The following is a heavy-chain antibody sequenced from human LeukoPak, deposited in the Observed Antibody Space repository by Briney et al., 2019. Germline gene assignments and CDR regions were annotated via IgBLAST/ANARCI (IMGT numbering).Heavy chain of an antibody. CDR2: TNSDGSIT. V-gene: IGHV3-74*01. J-gene: IGHJ3*02. CDR3: TRDYDSGSHTDAFGI. CDR1: GFTFSGHW. Sequence: GGSLRLSCAVSGFTFSGHWMFWVRQAPGKGLAWVSSTNSDGSITGYTDSVKGRFTVSRDNAKNTLYLQMNSLKTEDTAVYYCTRDYDSGSHTDAFGIWGQGTMVTVSS. D-gene: IGHD3-10*01.